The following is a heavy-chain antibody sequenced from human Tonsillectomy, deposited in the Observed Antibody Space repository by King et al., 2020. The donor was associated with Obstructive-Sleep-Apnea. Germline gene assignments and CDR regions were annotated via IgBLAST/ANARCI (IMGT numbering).Heavy chain of an antibody. CDR3: ARDRGDGYNLGGDDDAFDM. CDR1: GYTFTGYY. J-gene: IGHJ3*02. D-gene: IGHD5-24*01. CDR2: SNPDSGGT. Sequence: QLVQSGGEVKKPGASVKVSCKASGYTFTGYYLHWWRNAPGQWLECLGGSNPDSGGTNNAQKFQGRVTITRDTSMRPASMELGRLTSDDTAVYYCARDRGDGYNLGGDDDAFDMWGQGTMVTVSS. V-gene: IGHV1-2*02.